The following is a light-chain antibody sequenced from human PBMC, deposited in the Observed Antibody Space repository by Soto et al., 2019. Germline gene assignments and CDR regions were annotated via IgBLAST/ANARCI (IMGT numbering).Light chain of an antibody. V-gene: IGLV2-14*01. Sequence: QSPLTQPDSVSGSPGQSITISCTGTSSDVGNYKYVSWYQQHPGKAPKLMIYEVSNRPSGVSNRFSGSKSGNTASLTISGLQADDETDYYCLSYTSSGTYVVGSGTKVTVL. CDR2: EVS. J-gene: IGLJ1*01. CDR1: SSDVGNYKY. CDR3: LSYTSSGTYV.